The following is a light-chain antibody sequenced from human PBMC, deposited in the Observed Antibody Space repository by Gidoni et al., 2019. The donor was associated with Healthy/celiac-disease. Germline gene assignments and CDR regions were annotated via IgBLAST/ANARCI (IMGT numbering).Light chain of an antibody. V-gene: IGKV3-15*01. Sequence: EIVMTQTPATLSVSPGERATLSCRASQSVSSNLAWYQQKPGQAPRLLIYGASTRATGIPARFSGSGSGTEFTLTISSLQSEDFAVYYCQQYNNWPPVTFGQGTKVEIK. CDR2: GAS. CDR3: QQYNNWPPVT. CDR1: QSVSSN. J-gene: IGKJ1*01.